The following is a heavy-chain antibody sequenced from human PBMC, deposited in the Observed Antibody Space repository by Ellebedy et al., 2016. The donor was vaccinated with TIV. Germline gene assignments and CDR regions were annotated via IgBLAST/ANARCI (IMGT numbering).Heavy chain of an antibody. CDR3: IFKGMSARLY. V-gene: IGHV3-53*01. Sequence: GESLKLSCAASGFTVSPNYMSWVRQAPGKGLEWVSVIYTGGTTLYADAVKGRFTISRDNSKNTVYLQMNSLSAEDTAVYYCIFKGMSARLYWGQGTLVTVSS. CDR1: GFTVSPNY. CDR2: IYTGGTT. J-gene: IGHJ4*02. D-gene: IGHD6-6*01.